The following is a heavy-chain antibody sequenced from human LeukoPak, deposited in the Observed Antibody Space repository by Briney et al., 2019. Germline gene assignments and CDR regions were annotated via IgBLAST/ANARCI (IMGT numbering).Heavy chain of an antibody. CDR3: AKAYCGGDCYLHFDY. J-gene: IGHJ4*02. CDR2: INPSGGST. CDR1: GYTLTELS. Sequence: ASVKVSCKVSGYTLTELSMHWVRQAPGKGLEWMGIINPSGGSTSYAQKFQGRVTMTRDTSASTVYMELSSLRSEDTAVYYCAKAYCGGDCYLHFDYWGQGTLVTVSS. V-gene: IGHV1-46*01. D-gene: IGHD2-21*02.